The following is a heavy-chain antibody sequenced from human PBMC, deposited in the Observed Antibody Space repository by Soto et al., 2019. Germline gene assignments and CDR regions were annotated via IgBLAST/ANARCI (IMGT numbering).Heavy chain of an antibody. D-gene: IGHD3-10*01. CDR3: AHTREYYYGSGKSNSPPDCWFDP. CDR2: IYWDDDK. J-gene: IGHJ5*02. Sequence: QITLKESGPTLVKPTQTLTLTCTFSGFSLSTSGVGVGWIRQPPGKALEWLALIYWDDDKRYSPSLKSRLTIAKDTSKNQVVLTMTNMDPVDTATYYCAHTREYYYGSGKSNSPPDCWFDPWGQGTLVTVSS. CDR1: GFSLSTSGVG. V-gene: IGHV2-5*02.